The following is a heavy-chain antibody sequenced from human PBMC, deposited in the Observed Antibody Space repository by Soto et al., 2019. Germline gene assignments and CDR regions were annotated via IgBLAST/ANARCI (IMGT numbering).Heavy chain of an antibody. CDR1: GFTFSTYS. Sequence: GGSLRLSCAASGFTFSTYSINWVRQAPGKGLEWVSSISGRSDIYYADSVKGRFTISRDNAKNSVSLQMNSLRAEDTAVYYCAREYTAWPLAYGLDVWGQGTTVTVSS. CDR2: ISGRSDI. J-gene: IGHJ6*02. V-gene: IGHV3-21*01. D-gene: IGHD2-2*02. CDR3: AREYTAWPLAYGLDV.